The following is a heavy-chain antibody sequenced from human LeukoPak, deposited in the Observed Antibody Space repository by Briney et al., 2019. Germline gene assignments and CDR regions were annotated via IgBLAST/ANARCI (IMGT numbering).Heavy chain of an antibody. J-gene: IGHJ4*02. D-gene: IGHD5-12*01. CDR1: GFTFSSYA. V-gene: IGHV3-23*01. CDR3: AKDRPGGWLRRGPHFDY. Sequence: GGSLRLSCAASGFTFSSYAMSWVRQAPGKGLEWVSAISGSGGSTYYADSVKGRFTISRDNSKNTLYLQMNSLRAEDTAVYYCAKDRPGGWLRRGPHFDYWGQGTLVTVSS. CDR2: ISGSGGST.